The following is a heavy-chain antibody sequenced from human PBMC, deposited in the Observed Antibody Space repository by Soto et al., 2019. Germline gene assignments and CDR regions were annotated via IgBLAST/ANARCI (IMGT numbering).Heavy chain of an antibody. CDR1: GGSISSGGYS. V-gene: IGHV4-30-2*01. CDR3: ASRPSGSGFDP. Sequence: QLQLQESGSGLVKPSQTLSLTCAVSGGSISSGGYSWSWIRQPPGKGLECIGYIYHSGSTYYNPSXKXXVTISVDRPKNQFSLQLSSVTAADTAVYYCASRPSGSGFDPWGQGTLVTVSS. J-gene: IGHJ5*02. CDR2: IYHSGST. D-gene: IGHD1-26*01.